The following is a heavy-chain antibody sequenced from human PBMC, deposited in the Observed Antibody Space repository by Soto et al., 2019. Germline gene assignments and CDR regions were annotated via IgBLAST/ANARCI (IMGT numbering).Heavy chain of an antibody. J-gene: IGHJ4*02. CDR3: ARYSSSWYYFDY. CDR2: IYYSGST. D-gene: IGHD6-13*01. V-gene: IGHV4-31*03. Sequence: QVQLQESGPGLVKPSQSLSLTCTVSGGSISSGGYYWSWIRQHPGKGLEWIGYIYYSGSTYYNPSLKSRITISVDTSKNQFSLKLSSVTAADTAVYYCARYSSSWYYFDYWGQGTLVTVSS. CDR1: GGSISSGGYY.